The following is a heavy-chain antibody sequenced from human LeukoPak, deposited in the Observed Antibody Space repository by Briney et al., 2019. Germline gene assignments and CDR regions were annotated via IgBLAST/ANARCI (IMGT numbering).Heavy chain of an antibody. CDR3: ARDLGAIFDY. J-gene: IGHJ4*02. CDR1: GGSISSGGYY. Sequence: PSETLSLTCTVSGGSISSGGYYWSWICQHPGKGLEWIGYIYYSGSTYYNPSLKSRVTISVDTSKNQFSLKLSSVTAADTAVYYCARDLGAIFDYWGQGTLVTVSS. CDR2: IYYSGST. V-gene: IGHV4-31*03. D-gene: IGHD4/OR15-4a*01.